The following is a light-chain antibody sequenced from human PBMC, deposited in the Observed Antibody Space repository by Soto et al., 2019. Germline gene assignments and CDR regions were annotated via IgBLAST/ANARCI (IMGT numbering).Light chain of an antibody. Sequence: QSALTQPASVSGSPGQSITISCTGTSSDVGAYNYVSWYQHLPGKAPKLMIYDVNARPSGVPDRFSGSKSGNTASLTITGLQAEDEADYYCCSYAGTYSVIFGEGTKLTVL. J-gene: IGLJ2*01. V-gene: IGLV2-11*01. CDR1: SSDVGAYNY. CDR3: CSYAGTYSVI. CDR2: DVN.